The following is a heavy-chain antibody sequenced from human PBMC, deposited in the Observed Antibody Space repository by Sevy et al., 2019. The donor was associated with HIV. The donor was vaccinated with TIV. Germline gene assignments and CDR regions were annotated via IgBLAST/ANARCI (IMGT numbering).Heavy chain of an antibody. J-gene: IGHJ4*02. D-gene: IGHD5-18*01. CDR2: IKSKTDGGTG. V-gene: IGHV3-15*01. CDR1: GFTFTNTW. CDR3: TTGDPYNRYGYMRPYFFDY. Sequence: GGSLRLSCAASGFTFTNTWMSWVRQAPGKGLEWVGRIKSKTDGGTGDYAEPVKGRFSISRDDSKNTLYLQINSLKTKDTAVYYCTTGDPYNRYGYMRPYFFDYWGQGTLVTVSS.